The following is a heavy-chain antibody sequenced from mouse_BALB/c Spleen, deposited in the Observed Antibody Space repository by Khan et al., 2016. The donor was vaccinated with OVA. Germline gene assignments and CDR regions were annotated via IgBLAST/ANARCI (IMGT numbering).Heavy chain of an antibody. J-gene: IGHJ3*01. CDR3: ARGGYGGFAY. CDR1: GYTFTSYD. D-gene: IGHD2-14*01. V-gene: IGHV1-85*01. Sequence: QVQLQQSGAELVKPGASVKLSCKASGYTFTSYDINWLRQRPEQGLEWIGWMFPGDGSTKYNENFKGKATLPPDKSSSTAYMQLSRLTSEDAGAYFCARGGYGGFAYWGQGTLVTVSA. CDR2: MFPGDGST.